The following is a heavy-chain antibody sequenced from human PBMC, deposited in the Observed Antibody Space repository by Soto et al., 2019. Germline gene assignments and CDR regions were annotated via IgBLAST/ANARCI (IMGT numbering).Heavy chain of an antibody. V-gene: IGHV4-59*01. J-gene: IGHJ5*02. CDR3: ARVLWFGDENWFDP. CDR2: IYYSGST. D-gene: IGHD3-10*01. Sequence: LSLTCTVSGGSISSYYWSWIRQPPGKGLEWIGYIYYSGSTNYNPSLKSRVTISVDTSKNQSSLKLSSVTAADTAVYYCARVLWFGDENWFDPWGQGTLVTISS. CDR1: GGSISSYY.